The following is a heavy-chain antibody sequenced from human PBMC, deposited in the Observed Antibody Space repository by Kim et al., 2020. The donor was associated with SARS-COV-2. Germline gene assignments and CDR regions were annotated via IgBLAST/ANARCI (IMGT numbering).Heavy chain of an antibody. CDR1: GFSFSSYD. D-gene: IGHD3-10*01. CDR3: ARDRGAYPAH. V-gene: IGHV3-48*02. J-gene: IGHJ4*02. CDR2: ITTGGGT. Sequence: GGSLRLSCAASGFSFSSYDWNWVRQAPGKGLDWISYITTGGGTHYADSVRGRFTVSRDNARDSLYLQMNSLRDEDTAVYYCARDRGAYPAHWGQGPLVT.